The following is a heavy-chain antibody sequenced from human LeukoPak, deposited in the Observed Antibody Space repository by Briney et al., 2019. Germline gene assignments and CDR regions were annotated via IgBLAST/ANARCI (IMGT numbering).Heavy chain of an antibody. J-gene: IGHJ4*02. CDR2: IDPNSVVT. Sequence: ASVKVSCKASGYTFTGNGITWVRQAPGQGLEWMGWIDPNSVVTYYAQKFQGRVTMTRDTSINTAYMELSRLKSDDTAVYYCARGRRILVGDTNAGDYFDYWGQGTLVTVSS. D-gene: IGHD1-26*01. CDR3: ARGRRILVGDTNAGDYFDY. V-gene: IGHV1-2*02. CDR1: GYTFTGNG.